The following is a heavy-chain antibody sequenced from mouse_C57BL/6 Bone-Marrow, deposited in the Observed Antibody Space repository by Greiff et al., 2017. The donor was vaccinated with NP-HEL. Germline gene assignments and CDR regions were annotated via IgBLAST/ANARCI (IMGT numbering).Heavy chain of an antibody. V-gene: IGHV1-81*01. D-gene: IGHD2-5*01. CDR2: IYPRSGNT. CDR1: GYTFTSYG. J-gene: IGHJ3*01. Sequence: QVQLQQSGAELARPGASVQLSCKASGYTFTSYGVSWVKQRTGKGLEWIGEIYPRSGNTYYNEKFKGKATLTAEKSSSTAYMELRSLTSEDSAVYFCARQYSKAYWGQGTLVTVSA. CDR3: ARQYSKAY.